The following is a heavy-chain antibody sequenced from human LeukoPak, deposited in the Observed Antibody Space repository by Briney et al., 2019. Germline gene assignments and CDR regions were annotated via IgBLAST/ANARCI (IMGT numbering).Heavy chain of an antibody. CDR1: GFTFSSYA. CDR2: INSIGGGT. D-gene: IGHD1-26*01. Sequence: GGSLRLSCAASGFTFSSYAMSWVRQAPGKGLEWVSTINSIGGGTYYTDSVKGLFTISRDTSKNTLYLQMNSLRAEDTAVYYCAKGDSGSYEGALDHWGQGTLVTVSS. J-gene: IGHJ4*02. V-gene: IGHV3-23*01. CDR3: AKGDSGSYEGALDH.